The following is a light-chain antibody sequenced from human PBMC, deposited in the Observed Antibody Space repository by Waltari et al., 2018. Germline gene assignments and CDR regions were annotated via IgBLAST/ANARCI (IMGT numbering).Light chain of an antibody. CDR3: QKYNNWPRT. V-gene: IGKV3-15*01. J-gene: IGKJ1*01. CDR1: QSVSSN. CDR2: GAS. Sequence: EIVMTQSPATLSVSPGERATLSCRASQSVSSNLDWYQQKPGQATRILIYGASTRATGIPARLSGSGSGTEFTLTISSLQSEDFAVYYCQKYNNWPRTFGQGTKVEIK.